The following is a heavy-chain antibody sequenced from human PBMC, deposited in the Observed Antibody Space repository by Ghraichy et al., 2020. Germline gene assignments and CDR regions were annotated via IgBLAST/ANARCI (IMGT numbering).Heavy chain of an antibody. CDR2: ITGSSRTT. J-gene: IGHJ4*02. D-gene: IGHD3-22*01. CDR3: ARADEYYYDVSGYYPHYFDY. Sequence: GGSLRLSCAASGFTFSSYSMNWIRQAPGKGLEWVSYITGSSRTTHYADSVKGRFTISRDNANSSLYLQMNSLRDEDTAVYYCARADEYYYDVSGYYPHYFDYWGQGTLVTVSS. V-gene: IGHV3-48*02. CDR1: GFTFSSYS.